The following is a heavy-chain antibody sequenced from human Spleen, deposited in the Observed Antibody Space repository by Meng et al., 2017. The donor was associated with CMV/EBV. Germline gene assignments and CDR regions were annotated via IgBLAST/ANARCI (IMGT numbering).Heavy chain of an antibody. V-gene: IGHV4-39*02. D-gene: IGHD3-3*01. CDR1: SYY. J-gene: IGHJ5*02. CDR2: IYYSGST. CDR3: AREWPIEYYDFWSGYPNWFDP. Sequence: SYYWGWIRQPPGKGLEWIGSIYYSGSTYYNPSLKSRVTISVDTSKNQFSLKLSSVTAADTAVYYCAREWPIEYYDFWSGYPNWFDPWGQGTLVTVSS.